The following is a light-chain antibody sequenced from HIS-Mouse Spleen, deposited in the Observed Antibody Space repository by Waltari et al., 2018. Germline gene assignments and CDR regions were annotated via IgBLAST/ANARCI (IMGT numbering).Light chain of an antibody. V-gene: IGLV2-14*01. J-gene: IGLJ1*01. Sequence: QSALTQPASVSGSPGQSITISCTRTSSDVGGYNYVSWYQQHPGKAPKLMIYEVSKRPSGVSNRFSGSKSGNTASLTISGLQAGDEADYYCSSYTSSSTYVFGTGTKVTVL. CDR2: EVS. CDR3: SSYTSSSTYV. CDR1: SSDVGGYNY.